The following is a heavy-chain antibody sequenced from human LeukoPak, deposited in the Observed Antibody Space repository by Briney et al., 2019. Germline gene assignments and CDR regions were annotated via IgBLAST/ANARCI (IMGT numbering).Heavy chain of an antibody. D-gene: IGHD1-1*01. CDR1: GYSISSGYY. CDR2: IYHSGST. CDR3: ARDRGNNWNDVRWFDL. V-gene: IGHV4-38-2*02. J-gene: IGHJ5*02. Sequence: PSETLSLTCAVSGYSISSGYYWGWIRQPPGKGLEWIGSIYHSGSTYYNPSLKSRVTISVDTSKNQFSLKLSSVTAADTAVYYCARDRGNNWNDVRWFDLWGQGTLVTVSS.